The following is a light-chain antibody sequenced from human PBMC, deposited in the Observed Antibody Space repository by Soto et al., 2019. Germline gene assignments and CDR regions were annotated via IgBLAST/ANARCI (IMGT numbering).Light chain of an antibody. J-gene: IGKJ3*01. V-gene: IGKV3-15*01. Sequence: EIVMTQSPAALSVSPGERATHSCRASQSVSSNLAWYQQKPGQAPRLLIYGASTRATGILVRFSGSGSGTEFTLTISSLQSEDFAVYYCRQYNNWPSITFGPGTKVDIK. CDR3: RQYNNWPSIT. CDR1: QSVSSN. CDR2: GAS.